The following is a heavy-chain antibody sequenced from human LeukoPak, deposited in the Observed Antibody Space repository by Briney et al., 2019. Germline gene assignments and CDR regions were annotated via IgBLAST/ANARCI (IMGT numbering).Heavy chain of an antibody. J-gene: IGHJ6*02. CDR1: GGSISSSSYY. Sequence: PSETLSLTCTVSGGSISSSSYYWGWIRQPPGKGLEWIGSIYYSGSTYYNPSLKSRVTISVDTSKNQFSLKLSSVTAADTAVYYCARSGLDYDFLSGFPSLGNMDVWGQGTTVTVSS. CDR2: IYYSGST. V-gene: IGHV4-39*07. CDR3: ARSGLDYDFLSGFPSLGNMDV. D-gene: IGHD3-9*01.